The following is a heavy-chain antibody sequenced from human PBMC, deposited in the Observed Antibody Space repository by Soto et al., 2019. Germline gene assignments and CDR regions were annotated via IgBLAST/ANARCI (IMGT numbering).Heavy chain of an antibody. V-gene: IGHV4-59*08. J-gene: IGHJ4*02. D-gene: IGHD3-10*01. Sequence: SETLSLTCTVSGGSISSYYWSWIRQPPGKGLEWIGYIYYSGSTNYNPSLKSRVTISVDTSKNQFSLKLSSVTAADTAVYYCARHVVGYYGSGSYYNAAADYFDYWGQGTLVTVSS. CDR2: IYYSGST. CDR3: ARHVVGYYGSGSYYNAAADYFDY. CDR1: GGSISSYY.